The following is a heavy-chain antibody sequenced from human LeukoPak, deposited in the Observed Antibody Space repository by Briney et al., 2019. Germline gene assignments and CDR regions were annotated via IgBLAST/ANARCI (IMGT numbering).Heavy chain of an antibody. CDR1: GGSFSGYY. D-gene: IGHD3-9*01. CDR3: ARGYDILTGPRYAWFDP. Sequence: SETLSLTCAVYGGSFSGYYWSWIRQPPGKGLEWIGSIHHSGSTYYNPSLKSRVTISVDTSKNQFSLKLSSVTAADTAVYYCARGYDILTGPRYAWFDPWGQGTLVTVSS. CDR2: IHHSGST. V-gene: IGHV4-34*01. J-gene: IGHJ5*02.